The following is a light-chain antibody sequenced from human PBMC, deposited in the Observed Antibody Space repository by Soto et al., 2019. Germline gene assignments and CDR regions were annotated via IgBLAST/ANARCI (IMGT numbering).Light chain of an antibody. J-gene: IGKJ4*01. Sequence: DIQMTQSASTLSASVGDRVTITCRASQSTSTSLAWYQQKPGQAPKLLIYDASSLQTGVPSRFSGSGSGTEFTLTISSLQPDDFATYYCQQYKKYPLTFGGGTKVDIK. CDR3: QQYKKYPLT. CDR2: DAS. V-gene: IGKV1-5*01. CDR1: QSTSTS.